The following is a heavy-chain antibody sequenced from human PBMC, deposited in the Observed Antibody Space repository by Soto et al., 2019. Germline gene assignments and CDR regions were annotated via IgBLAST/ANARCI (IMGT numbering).Heavy chain of an antibody. V-gene: IGHV3-23*01. D-gene: IGHD1-26*01. CDR1: AVTFTSYF. CDR3: AKSQSGSFFAAFDL. Sequence: SCKAPAVTFTSYFMHWVRQAPGKGLEWVASIFGSGRTTYYADSVKGRFNISRDNSKNTLYLQLNSLRVEDTALYYCAKSQSGSFFAAFDLWGQGTMVTVSS. J-gene: IGHJ3*01. CDR2: IFGSGRTT.